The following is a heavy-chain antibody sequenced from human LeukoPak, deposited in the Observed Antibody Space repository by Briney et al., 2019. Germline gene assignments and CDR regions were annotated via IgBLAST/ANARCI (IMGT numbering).Heavy chain of an antibody. J-gene: IGHJ3*02. Sequence: GGSLRLSCAASGFTFSSYSMNWVRQAPGKGLEWVSSISSSSSYIYYADSVKGRFTISRDNAKNSLYLQMNSLRAEDTAVYYCARDDVVVPAALLGAFDIWGQGTMVTVSS. CDR1: GFTFSSYS. V-gene: IGHV3-21*01. CDR2: ISSSSSYI. D-gene: IGHD2-2*01. CDR3: ARDDVVVPAALLGAFDI.